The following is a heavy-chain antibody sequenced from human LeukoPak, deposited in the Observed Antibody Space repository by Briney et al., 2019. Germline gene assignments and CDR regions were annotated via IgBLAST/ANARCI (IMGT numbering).Heavy chain of an antibody. D-gene: IGHD3-10*01. CDR3: ARRAGSGSYKVNYYGMDV. CDR2: IYCSGST. Sequence: SETLSLTCTVSGGSISSYYWSWIRQPPGRGLEWIGYIYCSGSTNYNPSLKSRVTISVDTSKNQFSLKLSSVTAADTAVYYCARRAGSGSYKVNYYGMDVWGQGTTVTVSS. CDR1: GGSISSYY. V-gene: IGHV4-59*08. J-gene: IGHJ6*02.